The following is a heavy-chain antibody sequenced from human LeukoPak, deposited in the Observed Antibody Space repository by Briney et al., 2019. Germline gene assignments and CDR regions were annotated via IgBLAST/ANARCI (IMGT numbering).Heavy chain of an antibody. J-gene: IGHJ6*04. Sequence: SETLSLTCAVYGGSFSGYYWSWIRQPPGKGLEWIGEINHSGSTNYNPSLKSRVTISVDTSKNQFSLKLSSVTAADTAVYYCARHLQSTTPPLARRPKTELDVWGKGTTVTVSS. V-gene: IGHV4-34*01. D-gene: IGHD2-2*01. CDR1: GGSFSGYY. CDR2: INHSGST. CDR3: ARHLQSTTPPLARRPKTELDV.